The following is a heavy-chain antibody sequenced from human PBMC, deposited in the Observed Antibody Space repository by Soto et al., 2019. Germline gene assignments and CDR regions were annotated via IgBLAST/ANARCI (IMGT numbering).Heavy chain of an antibody. Sequence: PSETLSLTCTVSGGSISSYYWSWIRQPPGKGLEWIGYIYYSGSTNYNPSLKSRVTISVDTSKNQFSLKLSSVTAADTAVYYCARSRYSGYDHVDYWGQGTLVTVSS. D-gene: IGHD5-12*01. V-gene: IGHV4-59*01. CDR2: IYYSGST. CDR1: GGSISSYY. J-gene: IGHJ4*02. CDR3: ARSRYSGYDHVDY.